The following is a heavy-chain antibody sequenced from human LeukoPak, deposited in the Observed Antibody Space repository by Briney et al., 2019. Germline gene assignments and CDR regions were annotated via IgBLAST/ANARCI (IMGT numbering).Heavy chain of an antibody. D-gene: IGHD2-21*01. CDR1: GGSVSSSSYY. V-gene: IGHV4-39*07. CDR2: FYYSGSI. Sequence: PSETLSLTCTVSGGSVSSSSYYWGWIRQPPGKGLEWIGSFYYSGSIYYNPSLKSRVTISVDTSKNQFSLNLSSVTAADTAVYYCARAIRVAIFDYWGQGTLVTVSS. CDR3: ARAIRVAIFDY. J-gene: IGHJ4*02.